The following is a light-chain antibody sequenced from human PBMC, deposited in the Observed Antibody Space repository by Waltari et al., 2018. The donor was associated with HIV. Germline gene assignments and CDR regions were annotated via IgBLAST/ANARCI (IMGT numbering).Light chain of an antibody. CDR2: EVS. J-gene: IGLJ2*01. Sequence: QSALTQPPSVSGSPGQSVTISCTGSSSDVGSYNRVSWYQPPPGTAPKLMIYEVSTRPSGVPDRFSGSKSGNTASLIISGLQAEDEADYYCSSYTSSNLVFGGGTKLTVL. CDR1: SSDVGSYNR. CDR3: SSYTSSNLV. V-gene: IGLV2-18*02.